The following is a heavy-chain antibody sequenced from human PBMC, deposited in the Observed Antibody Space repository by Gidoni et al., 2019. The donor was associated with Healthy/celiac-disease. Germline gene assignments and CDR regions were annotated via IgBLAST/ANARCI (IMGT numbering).Heavy chain of an antibody. CDR1: GGSFSGYY. V-gene: IGHV4-34*01. D-gene: IGHD2-2*01. CDR2: INHSGST. Sequence: QVQLQQWGAGLLKPSETLSLTCAVYGGSFSGYYWSWIRQPPGKGLEWIGEINHSGSTNYNPSLKSGVTISVDTSKNQFSLKLSSVTAADTAVYYCAREYCSSTSCWYYFDYWGQGTLVTVSS. CDR3: AREYCSSTSCWYYFDY. J-gene: IGHJ4*02.